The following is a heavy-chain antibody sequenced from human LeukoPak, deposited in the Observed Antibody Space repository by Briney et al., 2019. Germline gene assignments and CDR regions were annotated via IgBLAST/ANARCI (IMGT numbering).Heavy chain of an antibody. J-gene: IGHJ6*02. CDR1: GFTFSSYG. D-gene: IGHD2-21*02. Sequence: PGGSLRLSCAASGFTFSSYGMHWVRQAPGKGLEWVAVIWYDGSNKYYADSVKGRFTISRDNSKNTLYLQMNSLRAEDTAVYYCARDLVVVTAPYPPYYYYYGMDVWGQGTTVTVSS. CDR3: ARDLVVVTAPYPPYYYYYGMDV. CDR2: IWYDGSNK. V-gene: IGHV3-33*01.